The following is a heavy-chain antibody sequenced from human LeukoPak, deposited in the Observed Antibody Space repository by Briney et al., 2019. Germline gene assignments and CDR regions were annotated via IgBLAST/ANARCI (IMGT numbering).Heavy chain of an antibody. D-gene: IGHD1-26*01. V-gene: IGHV4-34*01. J-gene: IGHJ5*02. CDR2: INHSGST. Sequence: SETLSLTCAVYGGSFSGYYWSWIRQPPGKGLEWIGEINHSGSTNYHPSIKSRVTISVDTSKNQFSLKLSSVAAADTAVYYWARGGAGWFDTWGQGTLVTVSS. CDR3: ARGGAGWFDT. CDR1: GGSFSGYY.